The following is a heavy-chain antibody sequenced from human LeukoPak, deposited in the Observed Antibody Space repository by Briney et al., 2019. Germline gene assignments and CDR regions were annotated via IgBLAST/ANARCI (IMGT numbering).Heavy chain of an antibody. D-gene: IGHD3-22*01. J-gene: IGHJ5*02. Sequence: PSETLSLTCTVSGYSISSGYYWGWIRQPPGKGLEWIGSIYHSGSTYYNPSLKSRVTISVDTSKNQFSLKLSSVTAADTAVYYCARGMGGSSGPHQNWFDPWGQGTLVTVSS. CDR3: ARGMGGSSGPHQNWFDP. V-gene: IGHV4-38-2*02. CDR2: IYHSGST. CDR1: GYSISSGYY.